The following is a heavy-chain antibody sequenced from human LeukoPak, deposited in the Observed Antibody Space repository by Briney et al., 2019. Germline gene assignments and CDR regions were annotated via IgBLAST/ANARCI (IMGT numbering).Heavy chain of an antibody. Sequence: PSETLSLTCAVYGGSFSGYYWSWIRQPPGKGLEWIGEINHSGSTNYNPSLKSRVTISVDTSKNQFSLKLSSVTAADTAVYYCARGYYYHSSGYYYFDYWGQGTLVTISS. D-gene: IGHD3-22*01. J-gene: IGHJ4*02. CDR2: INHSGST. CDR1: GGSFSGYY. CDR3: ARGYYYHSSGYYYFDY. V-gene: IGHV4-34*01.